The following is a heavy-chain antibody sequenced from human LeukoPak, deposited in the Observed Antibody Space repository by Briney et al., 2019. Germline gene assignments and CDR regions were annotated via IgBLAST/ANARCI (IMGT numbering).Heavy chain of an antibody. Sequence: GGSLRLSCAASGFTFSSYAMHWVRQAPGKGLEWVAVISYDGSNKYYADSVKGRFTISRDNSKNTLYLQMNSLRAEDTAVYYCARGDAFDIWGQGTMVTVSS. J-gene: IGHJ3*02. V-gene: IGHV3-30-3*01. CDR3: ARGDAFDI. CDR1: GFTFSSYA. CDR2: ISYDGSNK.